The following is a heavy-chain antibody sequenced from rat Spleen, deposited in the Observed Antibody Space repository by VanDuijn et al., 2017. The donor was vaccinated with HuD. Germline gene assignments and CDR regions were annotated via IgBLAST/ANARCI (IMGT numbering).Heavy chain of an antibody. D-gene: IGHD4-3*01. CDR1: GFTFSDYF. J-gene: IGHJ2*01. CDR3: ARGVY. CDR2: ISYDGSST. V-gene: IGHV5-29*01. Sequence: EVQLVESDGGLVQPGRSLKLSCAASGFTFSDYFMAWVRQAPAKGLEWVATISYDGSSTYYRDSVKGRFTISRDNAKRTLFLQMDSLRSDDTATYHCARGVYWGQGVMVTVSS.